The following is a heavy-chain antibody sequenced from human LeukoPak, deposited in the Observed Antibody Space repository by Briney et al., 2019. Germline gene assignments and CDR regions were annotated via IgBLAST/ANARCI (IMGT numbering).Heavy chain of an antibody. D-gene: IGHD2-2*01. CDR3: AKRACSSTSCYNALAY. V-gene: IGHV3-30*02. Sequence: GGSLRLSCAASGFTFSSYGMHWGRQAPGKGLGWVAFIRYDGSNKYYADSVKGRFTISRDNSKNTLYLQMNSLRAEDTAVYYCAKRACSSTSCYNALAYWGQGTLVTVSS. J-gene: IGHJ4*02. CDR2: IRYDGSNK. CDR1: GFTFSSYG.